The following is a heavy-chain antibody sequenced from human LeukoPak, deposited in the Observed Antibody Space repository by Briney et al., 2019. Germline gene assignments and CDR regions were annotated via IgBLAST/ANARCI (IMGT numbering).Heavy chain of an antibody. V-gene: IGHV4-4*02. Sequence: PSETLSLTCTVSGGSISRINWWNWVRQPPGRGLEWIGEIYHTGSTNYNPSLRSRLTMSLDKPRNQFSLRLSSVTAADTAVYYCVAYCSAGNSLDYWGQGTLVTVSS. CDR2: IYHTGST. J-gene: IGHJ4*02. CDR3: VAYCSAGNSLDY. CDR1: GGSISRINW. D-gene: IGHD2-15*01.